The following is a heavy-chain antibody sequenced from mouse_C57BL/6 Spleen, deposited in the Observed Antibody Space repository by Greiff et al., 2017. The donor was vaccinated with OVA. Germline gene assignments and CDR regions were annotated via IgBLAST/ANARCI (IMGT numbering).Heavy chain of an antibody. V-gene: IGHV14-4*01. CDR1: GFNIKDDY. CDR2: IDPENGDT. Sequence: VQLKGSGAELVRPGASVKLSCTASGFNIKDDYMHWVKQRPEQGLEWIGWIDPENGDTEYASKFQGKATITADTSSNTAYLQLSSLTSEDTAVYYCTTDWDEDYWGQGTTLTVSS. CDR3: TTDWDEDY. J-gene: IGHJ2*01. D-gene: IGHD4-1*01.